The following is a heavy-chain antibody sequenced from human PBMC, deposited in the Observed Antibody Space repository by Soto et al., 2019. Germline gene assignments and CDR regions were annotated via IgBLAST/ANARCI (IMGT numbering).Heavy chain of an antibody. CDR1: GFTFSSYS. D-gene: IGHD6-6*01. V-gene: IGHV3-21*01. Sequence: GESLKISCAASGFTFSSYSMNWVRQAPGKGLEWVSSISSSSSYIYYADSVKGRFTISRDNAKNSLYLQMNSLRAEDTAVYYCARDLGDYSSSYAFDIWGQGTMVTVSS. J-gene: IGHJ3*02. CDR3: ARDLGDYSSSYAFDI. CDR2: ISSSSSYI.